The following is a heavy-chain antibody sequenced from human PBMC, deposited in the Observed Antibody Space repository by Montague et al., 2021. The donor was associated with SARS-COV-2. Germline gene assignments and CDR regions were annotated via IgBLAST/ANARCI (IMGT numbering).Heavy chain of an antibody. CDR1: GFTLNTYG. J-gene: IGHJ2*01. V-gene: IGHV3-30*18. CDR2: ISFDGRNI. Sequence: SLRLSCAASGFTLNTYGMHWLRQAPGNVLEWVAVISFDGRNIRXXXSXXXRFTISRDISKNTLSLEMNSVRSEDTAVSYCAKDVVVTGYSHWYFDLWGRGTLVTVSS. CDR3: AKDVVVTGYSHWYFDL. D-gene: IGHD2-21*02.